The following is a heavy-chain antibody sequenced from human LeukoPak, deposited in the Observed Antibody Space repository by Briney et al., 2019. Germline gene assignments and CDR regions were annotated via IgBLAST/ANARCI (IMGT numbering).Heavy chain of an antibody. CDR2: ITSSGDVT. CDR1: GFSFSNYD. J-gene: IGHJ4*02. V-gene: IGHV3-23*01. D-gene: IGHD1-7*01. CDR3: AKYRGMTGTSELDY. Sequence: GGFLRLSCVVSGFSFSNYDMTWVRQAPGKGLEWVSSITSSGDVTFYSDSVKGRFTISRDNSQNTLYLQMNSLRAEDTAIYFCAKYRGMTGTSELDYWGQGTLVTVSS.